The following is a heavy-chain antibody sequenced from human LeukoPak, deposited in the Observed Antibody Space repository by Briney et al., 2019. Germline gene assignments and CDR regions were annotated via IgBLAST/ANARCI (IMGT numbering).Heavy chain of an antibody. CDR1: GGTFSSYA. CDR3: ARGGWDGSGRRYYYYYYMDV. Sequence: ASVKVSCKASGGTFSSYAISWVRQAPGQGLEWMGGIIPIFGTANYAQKFQGRVTITADESTSTAYMELSSLRSEDTAVYYCARGGWDGSGRRYYYYYYMDVWGKGTTVTISS. J-gene: IGHJ6*03. CDR2: IIPIFGTA. V-gene: IGHV1-69*13. D-gene: IGHD3-10*01.